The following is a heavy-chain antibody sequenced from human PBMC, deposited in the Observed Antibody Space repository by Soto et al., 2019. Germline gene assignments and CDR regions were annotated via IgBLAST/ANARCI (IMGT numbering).Heavy chain of an antibody. V-gene: IGHV3-33*01. D-gene: IGHD2-21*01. CDR3: ARGLHSLFDY. CDR2: IWYDGNNK. J-gene: IGHJ4*02. CDR1: GFTFSNYG. Sequence: PGGSLRLSCAASGFTFSNYGMHWVRQAPGKGLEWVAVIWYDGNNKYYADSVKGRFTISRDNSNNTLYVQMTSLRAEDTAVYYCARGLHSLFDYWGQGTLVTRLL.